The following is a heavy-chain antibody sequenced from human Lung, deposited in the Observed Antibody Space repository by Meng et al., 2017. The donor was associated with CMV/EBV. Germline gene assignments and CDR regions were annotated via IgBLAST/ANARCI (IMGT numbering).Heavy chain of an antibody. V-gene: IGHV1-18*04. CDR2: ISAYSGNT. CDR3: ARVVVHYYARGDNADYSDY. J-gene: IGHJ4*02. D-gene: IGHD3-10*02. Sequence: FNNYGLIWVRQAPGKGLEWVGGISAYSGNTNYAQKIRDRVTMTTHTSSNTAYMELRSLRSDDTAIYYCARVVVHYYARGDNADYSDYWGQGTLVTVSS. CDR1: FNNYG.